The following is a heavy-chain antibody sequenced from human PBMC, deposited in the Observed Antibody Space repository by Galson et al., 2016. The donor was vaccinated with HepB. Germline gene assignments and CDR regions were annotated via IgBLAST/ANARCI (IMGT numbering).Heavy chain of an antibody. CDR1: GFTFTDYW. J-gene: IGHJ6*02. CDR3: TKRLSHGMDG. Sequence: SPRLSCAASGFTFTDYWMDWVRQAPGEGLVWVSSIKPDGTTTKYADSVKGRFTMSRDNAKNTLHLQMNSLRVDDTAVYYCTKRLSHGMDGWGQGTTVTVSS. D-gene: IGHD5-24*01. V-gene: IGHV3-74*03. CDR2: IKPDGTTT.